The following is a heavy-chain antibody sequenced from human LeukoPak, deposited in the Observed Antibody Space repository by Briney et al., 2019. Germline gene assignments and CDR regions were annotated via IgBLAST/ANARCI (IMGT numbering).Heavy chain of an antibody. CDR1: GFTVSSNY. V-gene: IGHV3-30*18. D-gene: IGHD2-15*01. CDR2: ISYDGSRK. CDR3: AKAPWEIVPAYFFDH. Sequence: GGSLRLSCAASGFTVSSNYMSWVRQAPGKGLEWVAVISYDGSRKYYANSVRGRFTISRDDSKNILYLQMSSLREEDTAVYYCAKAPWEIVPAYFFDHWGQGTLVTVSS. J-gene: IGHJ4*02.